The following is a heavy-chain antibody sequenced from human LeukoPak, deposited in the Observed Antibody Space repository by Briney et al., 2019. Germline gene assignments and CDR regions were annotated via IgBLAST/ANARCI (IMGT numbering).Heavy chain of an antibody. CDR3: ARVSYGSGSLYYYYYMDV. CDR2: INPNSGGT. J-gene: IGHJ6*03. Sequence: ASVKVSCKASGYTFTGYYMHWVRQAPGQGLEWMGWINPNSGGTNYAQKFQGRVTMTRDTSISTVYMELSRLRSDDTAVYYCARVSYGSGSLYYYYYMDVWGKGTTVTISS. V-gene: IGHV1-2*02. CDR1: GYTFTGYY. D-gene: IGHD3-10*01.